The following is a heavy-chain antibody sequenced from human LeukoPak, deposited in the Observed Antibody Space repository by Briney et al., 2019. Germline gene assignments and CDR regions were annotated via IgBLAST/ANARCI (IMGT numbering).Heavy chain of an antibody. V-gene: IGHV4-4*07. D-gene: IGHD6-13*01. CDR2: IYTSGST. J-gene: IGHJ4*02. Sequence: SETLSLTCTVSGGSISSYYWSWIRQPAGKGLEWIGRIYTSGSTNYNPSLKSRVTMSVDTSKNQFSLKLSSVTAADTAVYYCARGSGWYATGAVDYWGQGTLVTVSS. CDR1: GGSISSYY. CDR3: ARGSGWYATGAVDY.